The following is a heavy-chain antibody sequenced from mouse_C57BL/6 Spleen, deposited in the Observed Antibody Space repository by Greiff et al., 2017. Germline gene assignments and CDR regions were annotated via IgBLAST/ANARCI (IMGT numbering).Heavy chain of an antibody. CDR2: ISSGSSTI. Sequence: EVKLVESGGGLVKPGGSLKLSCAASGFTFSDYGMHWVRQAPEKGLEWVAYISSGSSTIYYADTVKGRFTISRDNAKNTLFLQMTSLRSEDTAMYYCAPYYDYDGAMDYWGQGTSVTVSS. CDR1: GFTFSDYG. D-gene: IGHD2-4*01. V-gene: IGHV5-17*01. CDR3: APYYDYDGAMDY. J-gene: IGHJ4*01.